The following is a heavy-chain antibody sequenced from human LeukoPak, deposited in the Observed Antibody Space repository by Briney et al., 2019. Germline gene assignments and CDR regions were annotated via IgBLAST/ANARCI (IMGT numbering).Heavy chain of an antibody. CDR1: GYRFANYW. D-gene: IGHD6-13*01. Sequence: PGESLRISCKGSGYRFANYWIGWVRQMPGKGLEWMGIIYPGDSDTRCSPSFQGQVTISADKSISTAYLQWSSLQASDTAMYYCARHVGSSDVDFWGQGTLVTVSS. CDR2: IYPGDSDT. CDR3: ARHVGSSDVDF. V-gene: IGHV5-51*01. J-gene: IGHJ4*02.